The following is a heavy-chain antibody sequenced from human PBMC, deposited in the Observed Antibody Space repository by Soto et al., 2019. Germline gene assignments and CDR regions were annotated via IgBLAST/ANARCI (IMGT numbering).Heavy chain of an antibody. Sequence: ASVKVSCKASGYTFTSYGISWVRQAPGQGLEWVGWISAHNGDTRYAQNLQGRITMTTDTFPNTAYMELTSLTSDDTAVYYCARDWSRYYDSSGLMWFYWGQGTLVTVSS. CDR3: ARDWSRYYDSSGLMWFY. CDR1: GYTFTSYG. J-gene: IGHJ4*02. V-gene: IGHV1-18*01. CDR2: ISAHNGDT. D-gene: IGHD3-22*01.